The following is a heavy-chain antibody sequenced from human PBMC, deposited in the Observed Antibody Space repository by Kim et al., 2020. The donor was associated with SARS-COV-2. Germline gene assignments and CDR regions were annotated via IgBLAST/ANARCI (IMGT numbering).Heavy chain of an antibody. J-gene: IGHJ3*02. CDR3: AKDIPRYSGSYWPDAFDI. D-gene: IGHD1-26*01. Sequence: KGRLTISRDNDKNSLYLQMNSLRAEDTALYYCAKDIPRYSGSYWPDAFDIWGQGTMVTVSS. V-gene: IGHV3-9*01.